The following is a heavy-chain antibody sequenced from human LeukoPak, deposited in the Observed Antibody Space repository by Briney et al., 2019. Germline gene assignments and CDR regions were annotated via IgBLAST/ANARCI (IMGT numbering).Heavy chain of an antibody. V-gene: IGHV3-23*01. J-gene: IGHJ4*02. Sequence: GGSLRLSCAASGFTFSSYAVSWVRQAPGKGLEWVSAISGSGGSTYYADSVKGRFTISRDNAKNTLYLQMNSLRAEDTAVYYCARHLNYCLDYWGQGTLVTVSS. CDR3: ARHLNYCLDY. D-gene: IGHD2-15*01. CDR2: ISGSGGST. CDR1: GFTFSSYA.